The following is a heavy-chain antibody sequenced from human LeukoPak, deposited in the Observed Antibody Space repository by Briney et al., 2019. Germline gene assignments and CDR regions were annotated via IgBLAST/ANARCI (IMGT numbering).Heavy chain of an antibody. Sequence: ASVKVSCKVSGYTLTELSMHWVRQAPGKGLEWMGGFDPEDGETIYAQKFQGRVTLTEDTSTDTAYMELSSLRSEDTAVYYCATVLTCSSTSCYQYWGQGTLVTVSS. CDR2: FDPEDGET. CDR3: ATVLTCSSTSCYQY. V-gene: IGHV1-24*01. J-gene: IGHJ4*02. D-gene: IGHD2-2*01. CDR1: GYTLTELS.